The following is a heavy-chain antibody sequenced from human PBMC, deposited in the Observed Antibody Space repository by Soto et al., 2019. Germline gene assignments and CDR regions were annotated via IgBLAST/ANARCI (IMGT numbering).Heavy chain of an antibody. V-gene: IGHV3-23*01. J-gene: IGHJ4*02. CDR2: ISGSGGST. CDR3: AHSGPIATVAFDY. Sequence: GGSLRLSCAASGFTFSSYAMSWVRQAPGKGLEWVSAISGSGGSTYYADSVKSSLTITKDTAKNQVVLTMTNVHPEDTATYFCAHSGPIATVAFDYWGQGILVTVSS. D-gene: IGHD6-13*01. CDR1: GFTFSSYA.